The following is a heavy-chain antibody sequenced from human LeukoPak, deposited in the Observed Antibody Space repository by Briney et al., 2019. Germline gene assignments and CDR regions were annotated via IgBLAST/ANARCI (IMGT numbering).Heavy chain of an antibody. D-gene: IGHD1-26*01. CDR2: ISGNGFST. CDR1: GFTFSSYW. Sequence: GGSLRLSCAASGFTFSSYWMSWVRQAPGKGLEWVSAISGNGFSTYYADSVKGRFTISRDNSKNTLYLQTNSLRAEDTAVYYCAKGYTSSGSSSYYFDYWGQGTLVTVSS. CDR3: AKGYTSSGSSSYYFDY. V-gene: IGHV3-23*01. J-gene: IGHJ4*02.